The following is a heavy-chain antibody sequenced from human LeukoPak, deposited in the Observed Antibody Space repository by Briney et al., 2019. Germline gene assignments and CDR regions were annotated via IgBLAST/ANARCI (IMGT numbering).Heavy chain of an antibody. Sequence: PGGSLRLSCAASGFTFSSYGMHWVRQAPGKGLEWVAFIRYDGSNKYYADSVKGRFTISRDNSKNTLYLQMNSLRSEDTAVYYCASNGLWLNAFDIWGQGTMVTVSS. V-gene: IGHV3-30*02. CDR2: IRYDGSNK. CDR3: ASNGLWLNAFDI. J-gene: IGHJ3*02. CDR1: GFTFSSYG. D-gene: IGHD5-18*01.